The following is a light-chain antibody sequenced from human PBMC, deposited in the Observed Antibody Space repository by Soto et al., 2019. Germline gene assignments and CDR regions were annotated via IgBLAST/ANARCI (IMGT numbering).Light chain of an antibody. CDR3: SSYTSSSTRV. Sequence: QSALTPPASVSGSPGQSITISCTGTSSDVGGYDYVSWYQQHPGKAPQLMIYDVSNRPSVVSNRFSASKSGNTASLTISGLQAEDEDDYYCSSYTSSSTRVFGTGTKLTVL. J-gene: IGLJ1*01. V-gene: IGLV2-14*01. CDR1: SSDVGGYDY. CDR2: DVS.